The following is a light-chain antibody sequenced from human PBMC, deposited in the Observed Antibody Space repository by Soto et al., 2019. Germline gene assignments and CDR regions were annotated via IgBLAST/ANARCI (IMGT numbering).Light chain of an antibody. CDR3: QQYGNSPWT. Sequence: SVLPQGPCTLSLSPGERCTVSCTSIQRFGSSNLAWYQQKPGQAPRLLIYSTSSRATGIPDRFSGSGSGTDFTLTISRLEPEDFAVYYCQQYGNSPWTFGQGTKVDIK. CDR1: QRFGSSN. CDR2: STS. J-gene: IGKJ1*01. V-gene: IGKV3-20*01.